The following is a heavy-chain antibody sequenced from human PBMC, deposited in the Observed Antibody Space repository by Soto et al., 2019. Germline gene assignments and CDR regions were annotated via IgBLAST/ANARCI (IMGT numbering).Heavy chain of an antibody. Sequence: ASVKVSCTASGYTFTSYYMHWVRQAPGQGLEWMGIINPSGGSTSYAQKFQGGVTMTRDTSTSTVYMELSSLRSEDTAVYYCARARGYYYDSSGVYFDYWGQGTLVTVSS. V-gene: IGHV1-46*01. D-gene: IGHD3-22*01. CDR1: GYTFTSYY. CDR3: ARARGYYYDSSGVYFDY. J-gene: IGHJ4*02. CDR2: INPSGGST.